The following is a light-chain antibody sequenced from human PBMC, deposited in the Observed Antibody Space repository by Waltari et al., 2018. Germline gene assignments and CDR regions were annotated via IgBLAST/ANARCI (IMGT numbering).Light chain of an antibody. CDR3: EAWDNSLNGIL. CDR1: SSNIGGYD. Sequence: QSVLTQPPSVSGYPGQRVTISCTGSSSNIGGYDVHWYQQLPGTAPKLLIFKNNKRPSGVSDRFSGSKSATSASLTITGLQSEDEAEYYCEAWDNSLNGILFGGGTRLTVL. J-gene: IGLJ2*01. CDR2: KNN. V-gene: IGLV1-44*01.